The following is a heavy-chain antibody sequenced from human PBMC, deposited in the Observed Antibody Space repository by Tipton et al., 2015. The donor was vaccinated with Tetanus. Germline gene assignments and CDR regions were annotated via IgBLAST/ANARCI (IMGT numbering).Heavy chain of an antibody. CDR2: INPNSGGT. J-gene: IGHJ4*02. V-gene: IGHV1-2*02. CDR1: GYTFSGYY. CDR3: AAGWLSHDY. Sequence: QSGAEVKKPGASVKVSCKASGYTFSGYYMHWVRQAPGQGLEWMGWINPNSGGTNYAQKFKGRVTMTSETSISTAYMELSSLTSDDTAVYYCAAGWLSHDYWGQGVLVTVSS. D-gene: IGHD5-12*01.